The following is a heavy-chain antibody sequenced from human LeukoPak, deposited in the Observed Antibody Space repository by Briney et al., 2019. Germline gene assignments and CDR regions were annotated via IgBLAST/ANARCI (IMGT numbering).Heavy chain of an antibody. CDR1: GYTLTELS. CDR3: ATDRRFSDYDILTGYLRY. Sequence: ASVKVSCKVSGYTLTELSMHWVRQAPGKGLEWMGGFDPEDGETIYAQKFQGRVTMTEDTSTDTAYMELSSLRSEDTAVYYCATDRRFSDYDILTGYLRYWGQGTLVTVSS. V-gene: IGHV1-24*01. J-gene: IGHJ4*02. CDR2: FDPEDGET. D-gene: IGHD3-9*01.